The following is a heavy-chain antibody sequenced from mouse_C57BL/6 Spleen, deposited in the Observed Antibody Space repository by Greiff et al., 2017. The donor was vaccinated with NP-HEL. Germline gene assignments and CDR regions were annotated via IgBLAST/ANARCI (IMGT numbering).Heavy chain of an antibody. Sequence: VKLVESGAELMKPGASVKLSCKATGYTFTGYWIEWVKQRPGHGLEWIGEILPGSGSTTYNENFKGKATFTAETSSNTAYMQLSSLTTEDSAIYYCARDFYGNYTSLAVWGTGTTVTVSS. CDR1: GYTFTGYW. CDR3: ARDFYGNYTSLAV. J-gene: IGHJ1*03. V-gene: IGHV1-9*01. CDR2: ILPGSGST. D-gene: IGHD2-1*01.